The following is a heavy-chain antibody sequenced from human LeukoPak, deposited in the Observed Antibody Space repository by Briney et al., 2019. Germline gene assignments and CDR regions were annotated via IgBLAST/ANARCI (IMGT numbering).Heavy chain of an antibody. V-gene: IGHV1-18*01. D-gene: IGHD6-13*01. CDR3: ARDERSAAAGSRGYFDY. CDR2: ISAYNGNT. CDR1: GYTFTSYG. Sequence: ASVKVSCKASGYTFTSYGISWVRQAPGQGLEWMGWISAYNGNTNYAPDLQGRVTVTTDTSTSTAYLEVRSLRSDDTAVYYCARDERSAAAGSRGYFDYWGQGTLVTVSS. J-gene: IGHJ4*02.